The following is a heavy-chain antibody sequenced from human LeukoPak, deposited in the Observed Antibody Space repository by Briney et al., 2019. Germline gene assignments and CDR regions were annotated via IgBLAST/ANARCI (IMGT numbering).Heavy chain of an antibody. D-gene: IGHD6-6*01. Sequence: GGSLRLSCAASGFSFSSYWMSWVRQAPGKGLEWVANIRQDGSDKYYVDSVKGRFTISRDNAKNSLFLQMNSLRSEDTAVYFCTTDSGGGRPFDYWGQGTLVTVSS. CDR1: GFSFSSYW. V-gene: IGHV3-7*01. CDR2: IRQDGSDK. J-gene: IGHJ4*02. CDR3: TTDSGGGRPFDY.